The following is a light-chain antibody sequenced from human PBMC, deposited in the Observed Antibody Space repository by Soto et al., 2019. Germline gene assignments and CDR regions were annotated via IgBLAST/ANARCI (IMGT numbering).Light chain of an antibody. V-gene: IGKV3-20*01. Sequence: EIVLTQSPGTLSLSPGERATLSCRASQSVSSSYLAWYQQKPCQAPRLLIYCASSRATGIPDRFSGSGSGTDFPLTISRLEPEDFALYYCHQYGSAPPMYTFGQGTKLEIK. CDR1: QSVSSSY. J-gene: IGKJ2*01. CDR3: HQYGSAPPMYT. CDR2: CAS.